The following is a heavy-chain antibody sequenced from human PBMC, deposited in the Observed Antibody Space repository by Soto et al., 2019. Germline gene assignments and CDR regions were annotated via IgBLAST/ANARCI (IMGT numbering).Heavy chain of an antibody. CDR3: AKDLWSFSSDVYPFDY. J-gene: IGHJ4*02. V-gene: IGHV3-30*18. Sequence: QGQLVESGGGVVQPGRSLRLLCGASGFTFSSYGMHWVRQAPGKGLEWVAVISYDGSNKYYADSVKGRFTISRDNSKNTLSLQMDRLRAEDTAVYYCAKDLWSFSSDVYPFDYWGQGTLVTVSS. CDR2: ISYDGSNK. CDR1: GFTFSSYG. D-gene: IGHD6-19*01.